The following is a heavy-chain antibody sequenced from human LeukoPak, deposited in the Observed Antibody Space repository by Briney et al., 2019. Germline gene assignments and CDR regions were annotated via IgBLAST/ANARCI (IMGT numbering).Heavy chain of an antibody. Sequence: TGGSLRLSCAASGFTVSSNYMSWVRQAPGKGLEWVSVIYSGGSTYYADSVKGRFTISRDNSKNTLYLQMNSLRAEDTAVYYCARDPSVDTAGYWGQGTLVTVSP. CDR3: ARDPSVDTAGY. CDR2: IYSGGST. D-gene: IGHD5-18*01. V-gene: IGHV3-53*01. CDR1: GFTVSSNY. J-gene: IGHJ4*02.